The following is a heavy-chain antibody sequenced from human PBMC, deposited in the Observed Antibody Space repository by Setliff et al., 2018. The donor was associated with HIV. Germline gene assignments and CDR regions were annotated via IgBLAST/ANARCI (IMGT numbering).Heavy chain of an antibody. D-gene: IGHD3-22*01. Sequence: LRLSCAASGFTFSSFAMAWVRQAPGRGLEWVSAIAADDSVRSYADSARGRFTISRDNYLSTLYLQMNSLRAADTAVYYCAKRVTATSPSWLDYWGQGTLVTVSS. CDR2: IAADDSVR. CDR1: GFTFSSFA. V-gene: IGHV3-23*01. J-gene: IGHJ4*02. CDR3: AKRVTATSPSWLDY.